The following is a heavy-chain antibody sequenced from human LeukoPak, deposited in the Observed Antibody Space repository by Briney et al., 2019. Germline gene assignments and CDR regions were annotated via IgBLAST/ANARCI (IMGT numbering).Heavy chain of an antibody. V-gene: IGHV3-21*01. J-gene: IGHJ4*02. CDR3: ARRSGSGYSYFDY. Sequence: GGSLRLSCAASGFTVSSYSMNWVRQAPGKGLEWVSSISSSSSYIYYADSVKGRFTISRDNAKNSLYLQMNSLRAEDTAVYYCARRSGSGYSYFDYWGQGTLVTVSS. CDR2: ISSSSSYI. CDR1: GFTVSSYS. D-gene: IGHD3-22*01.